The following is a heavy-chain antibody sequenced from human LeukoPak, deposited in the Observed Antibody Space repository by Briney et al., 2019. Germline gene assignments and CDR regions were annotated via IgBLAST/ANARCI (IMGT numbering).Heavy chain of an antibody. D-gene: IGHD2-2*02. CDR3: AREALYCSSTSCYTAPSYYYMDV. Sequence: SETLSLTCTVSGGSISSYYWSWIRQPPGKGLEWIGYIYTRGSNNYNPSLKSRVTIAVDTSKNQFSLKLSSETAADTAVYYCAREALYCSSTSCYTAPSYYYMDVWGKGTAVTVSS. V-gene: IGHV4-4*09. CDR2: IYTRGSN. CDR1: GGSISSYY. J-gene: IGHJ6*03.